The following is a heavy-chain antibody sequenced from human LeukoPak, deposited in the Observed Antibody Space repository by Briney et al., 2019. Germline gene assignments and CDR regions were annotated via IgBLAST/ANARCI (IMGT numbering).Heavy chain of an antibody. CDR1: GFTFSSYS. V-gene: IGHV3-48*04. CDR2: ISSSSSTI. Sequence: PGGSLRLSCAASGFTFSSYSMNWVRQAPGKGLEWVSYISSSSSTIYYADSVKGRFTISRDNAKNSLYLQMNSLRAEGTAVYYCARGDYVWGSYRLFDYWGQGTLVTVSS. CDR3: ARGDYVWGSYRLFDY. D-gene: IGHD3-16*02. J-gene: IGHJ4*02.